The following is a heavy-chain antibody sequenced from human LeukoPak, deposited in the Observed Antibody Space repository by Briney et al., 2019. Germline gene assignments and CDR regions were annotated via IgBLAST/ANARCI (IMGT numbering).Heavy chain of an antibody. J-gene: IGHJ3*02. CDR2: ISSSSSYI. CDR3: AKDLEIAVPGLHAFDI. D-gene: IGHD6-19*01. CDR1: GFTFSSYS. V-gene: IGHV3-21*01. Sequence: GGSLRLSCAASGFTFSSYSMNWVRQAPGKGLEWVSSISSSSSYIYYADSVKGRFTISRDNAKNSLYLQMNSLRAEDTAVYYCAKDLEIAVPGLHAFDIWGQGTRVTVSS.